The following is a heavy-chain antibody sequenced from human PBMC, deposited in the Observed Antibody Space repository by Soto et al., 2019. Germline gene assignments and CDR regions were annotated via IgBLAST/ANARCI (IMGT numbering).Heavy chain of an antibody. CDR1: GFTFSSYA. CDR3: AKGDGLTYGYYDYYMDV. V-gene: IGHV3-23*01. Sequence: EVQLLESGGGWVQPGGSLRLSCAASGFTFSSYAMSWVRQAPGKGLEWVSAISGSGGSTYYADSVKGRFTISRDNSKNTVYLRMNSLRAEDTAVYYCAKGDGLTYGYYDYYMDVWGKGTTVTVSS. J-gene: IGHJ6*03. D-gene: IGHD3-16*01. CDR2: ISGSGGST.